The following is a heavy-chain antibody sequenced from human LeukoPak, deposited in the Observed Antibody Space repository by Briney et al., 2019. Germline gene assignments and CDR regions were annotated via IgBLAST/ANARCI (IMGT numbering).Heavy chain of an antibody. CDR2: MNPDSGNT. J-gene: IGHJ5*02. CDR1: ADTFTVSD. V-gene: IGHV1-8*01. Sequence: ASVKVSCKASADTFTVSDINWVRQATGQGLEWMGWMNPDSGNTGHAQKFQGRLTMTRNTSITTVYMELSSLRSEDTAVYYCARDPKYGTISPWGQGTLVTVSS. D-gene: IGHD6-6*01. CDR3: ARDPKYGTISP.